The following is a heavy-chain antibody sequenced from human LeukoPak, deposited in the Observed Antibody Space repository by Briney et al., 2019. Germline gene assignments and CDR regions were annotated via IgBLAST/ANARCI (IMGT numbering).Heavy chain of an antibody. Sequence: PGGSLRLSCAASGFTFSSYAMSWVRQAPGKGLEWVSAISGSGGSTYYADSVKGRFTISRDNSKNTLYLQMNSLRAEDTAVYYCAKDFSARGTRNYFDYWGQGTLVTVSS. D-gene: IGHD2/OR15-2a*01. V-gene: IGHV3-23*01. J-gene: IGHJ4*02. CDR1: GFTFSSYA. CDR2: ISGSGGST. CDR3: AKDFSARGTRNYFDY.